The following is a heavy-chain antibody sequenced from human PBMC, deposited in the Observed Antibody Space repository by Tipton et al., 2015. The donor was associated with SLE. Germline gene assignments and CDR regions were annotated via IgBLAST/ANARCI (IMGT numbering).Heavy chain of an antibody. Sequence: LRLSCTVSGGSVSSGSYYWSWIRQPPGKGLEWIGEINHSGSTNYNPSLKSRVTISVDTSKNQFSLKLSSVTAADTAVYYCARGQMDHAFDIWGQGTMVTVSS. V-gene: IGHV4-39*07. CDR3: ARGQMDHAFDI. CDR1: GGSVSSGSYY. J-gene: IGHJ3*02. D-gene: IGHD5-24*01. CDR2: INHSGST.